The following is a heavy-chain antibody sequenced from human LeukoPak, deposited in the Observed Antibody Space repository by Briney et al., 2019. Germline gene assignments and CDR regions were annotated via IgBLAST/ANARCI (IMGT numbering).Heavy chain of an antibody. J-gene: IGHJ4*02. CDR3: ASIVATRGYFDY. D-gene: IGHD5-12*01. CDR2: IYYSGST. CDR1: GGSISSSGYY. Sequence: SETLSLTCTVSGGSISSSGYYWVWIRQPPGKGLEWIGYIYYSGSTNYNPSLKSRVTISVDTSKNQFSLKLSSVTAADTAVYYCASIVATRGYFDYWGQGTLVTVSS. V-gene: IGHV4-61*05.